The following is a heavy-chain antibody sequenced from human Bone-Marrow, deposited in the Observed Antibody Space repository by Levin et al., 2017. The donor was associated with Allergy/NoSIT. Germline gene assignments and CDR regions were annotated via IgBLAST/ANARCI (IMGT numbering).Heavy chain of an antibody. J-gene: IGHJ4*02. CDR1: GYTFTSYA. CDR3: ARDMFEGCSSTSCYTLNPYYFDY. V-gene: IGHV7-4-1*02. Sequence: ASVKVSCKASGYTFTSYAMNWVRQAPGQGLEWMGWINTNTGNPTYAQGFTGRFVFSLDTSVSTAYLQISSLKAEDTAVYYCARDMFEGCSSTSCYTLNPYYFDYWGQGTLVTVSS. D-gene: IGHD2-2*02. CDR2: INTNTGNP.